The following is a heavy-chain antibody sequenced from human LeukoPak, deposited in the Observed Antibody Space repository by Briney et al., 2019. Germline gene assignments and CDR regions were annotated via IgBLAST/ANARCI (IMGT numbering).Heavy chain of an antibody. CDR2: IYYSGST. J-gene: IGHJ4*02. CDR1: GGSISSYY. Sequence: SETLSLTCTVSGGSISSYYWSWIRQPPGKGLEWIGYIYYSGSTNYNPSLKSRVTISVDTSKNQFSLKLSSVTAADTAVYYCARDQGYGLHFDYWGQGTLVTVSS. D-gene: IGHD5-18*01. CDR3: ARDQGYGLHFDY. V-gene: IGHV4-59*01.